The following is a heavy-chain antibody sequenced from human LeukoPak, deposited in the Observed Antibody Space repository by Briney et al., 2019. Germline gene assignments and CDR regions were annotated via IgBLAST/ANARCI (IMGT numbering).Heavy chain of an antibody. CDR1: GGSISYYY. CDR3: ARGATSSWTLKDEFYFDY. D-gene: IGHD6-13*01. V-gene: IGHV4-4*07. CDR2: IYFSGST. J-gene: IGHJ4*02. Sequence: SETLSLTCTVSGGSISYYYWSWIRQPAGKGLEWIGRIYFSGSTNYNPSLKSRVTMSVDTSKNQFSLKLSSVTAADTAFYYCARGATSSWTLKDEFYFDYWGQGTLVTVSS.